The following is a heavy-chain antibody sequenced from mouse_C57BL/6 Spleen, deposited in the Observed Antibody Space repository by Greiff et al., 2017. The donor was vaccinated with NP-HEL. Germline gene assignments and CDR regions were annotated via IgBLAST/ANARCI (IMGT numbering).Heavy chain of an antibody. CDR2: ISYDGSN. J-gene: IGHJ4*01. CDR1: GYSITSGYY. Sequence: EVQLQQSGPGLVKPSQSLSLTCSVTGYSITSGYYWNWIRQFPGNKLEWMGYISYDGSNNYNPSLKNRISITRDTSKNQFFLKLNSVTTEDTATYYCARDGNYRDYYAMDYWGQGTSVTVSS. D-gene: IGHD2-1*01. CDR3: ARDGNYRDYYAMDY. V-gene: IGHV3-6*01.